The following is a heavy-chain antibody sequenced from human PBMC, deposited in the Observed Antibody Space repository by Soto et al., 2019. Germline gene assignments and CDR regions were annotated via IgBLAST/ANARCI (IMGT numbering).Heavy chain of an antibody. CDR1: GGSINNYW. V-gene: IGHV4-4*07. CDR3: VRDVPAAGTDWFDP. CDR2: LHSTGAT. D-gene: IGHD6-13*01. J-gene: IGHJ5*02. Sequence: QVQLQESGPGLVKPSVTMSLTCTVSGGSINNYWWSWIRQAADKRLEWIGRLHSTGATNYNPSLRSRVTMSVDKSKNQFSLNLASVTAADTAVYYCVRDVPAAGTDWFDPWGQGTLVTVSS.